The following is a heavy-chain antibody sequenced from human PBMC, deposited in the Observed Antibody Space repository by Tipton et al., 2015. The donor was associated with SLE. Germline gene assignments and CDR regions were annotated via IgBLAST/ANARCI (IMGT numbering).Heavy chain of an antibody. CDR2: IYTSGST. Sequence: TLSLTCTVSDGSISSYYWSWIQQPPGKGLEWIGYIYTSGSTNYNPSLKSRVTISVDTSKNQFSLKLSSVTAADTAVYYCARDRRLIAAPSFWWYFDLWGRGTLVTVSS. J-gene: IGHJ2*01. CDR3: ARDRRLIAAPSFWWYFDL. D-gene: IGHD2-15*01. V-gene: IGHV4-4*08. CDR1: DGSISSYY.